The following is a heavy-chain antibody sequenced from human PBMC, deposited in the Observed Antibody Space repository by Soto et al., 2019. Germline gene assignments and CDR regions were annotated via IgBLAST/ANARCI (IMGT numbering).Heavy chain of an antibody. CDR1: GFTFSSYA. D-gene: IGHD2-15*01. CDR3: AKAVVAATIFDY. V-gene: IGHV3-23*01. J-gene: IGHJ4*02. Sequence: VQLLESGGGLVQPGGSLRLSCAASGFTFSSYAMSWVRQAPGKGLEWVSAISGSGGSTYYADSVKGRFTISRDNSKNTLYLQINSLRAEDTAVYYCAKAVVAATIFDYWGQGTLVTVSS. CDR2: ISGSGGST.